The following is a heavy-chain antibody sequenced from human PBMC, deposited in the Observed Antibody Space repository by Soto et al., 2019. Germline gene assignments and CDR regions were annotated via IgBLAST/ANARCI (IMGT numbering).Heavy chain of an antibody. D-gene: IGHD3-22*01. CDR2: IYSGGYI. CDR1: GFTVSNNY. Sequence: GSLRLSCAVSGFTVSNNYMSWVRQAPGKGLEGVSVIYSGGYIYYADSVKGRFTISRDNAKNSLYLQMNSLRAEDTAVYYCARALYYYDSSGYYLNYFDYWGQGTLVTVSS. J-gene: IGHJ4*02. V-gene: IGHV3-53*01. CDR3: ARALYYYDSSGYYLNYFDY.